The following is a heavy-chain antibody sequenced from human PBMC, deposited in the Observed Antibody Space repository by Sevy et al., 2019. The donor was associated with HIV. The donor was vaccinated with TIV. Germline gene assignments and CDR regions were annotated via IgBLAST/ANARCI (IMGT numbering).Heavy chain of an antibody. CDR3: AMRYGKYGDNRLDS. D-gene: IGHD4-17*01. CDR1: GFTFSTYA. V-gene: IGHV3-30*04. J-gene: IGHJ4*02. Sequence: GGSLRLSCAASGFTFSTYAMHWVRQAPGKGLEWVAVISYDGSIKYYADSVKGRFTSSKDNSENRLYLQMNSLSTEDTALYYWAMRYGKYGDNRLDSWRQGTLVTVSS. CDR2: ISYDGSIK.